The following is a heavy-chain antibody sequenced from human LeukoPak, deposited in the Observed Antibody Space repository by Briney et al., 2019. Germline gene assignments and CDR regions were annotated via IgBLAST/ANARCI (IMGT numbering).Heavy chain of an antibody. D-gene: IGHD4-17*01. V-gene: IGHV2-70*01. CDR1: GFSLITSGMC. Sequence: SGPALVKPTQTLTLTCTFSGFSLITSGMCVSWIRQPPGKALEWLALIDWDDDKYYSTSLKTRLTISKDTFKNQVVLTMTSMDPVDTATYFCARISAYGDYYFDYWGQGTLVTVSS. CDR2: IDWDDDK. CDR3: ARISAYGDYYFDY. J-gene: IGHJ4*02.